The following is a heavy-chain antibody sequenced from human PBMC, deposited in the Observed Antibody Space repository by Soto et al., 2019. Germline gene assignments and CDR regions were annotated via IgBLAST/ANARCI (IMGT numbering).Heavy chain of an antibody. Sequence: QVQLQESGPGLVKPSETLSLTCTVSGGSISSYYWSWIRQPPGKGLEWIGYIYYSGSTNYNPSLQRRVPLSVDQSKHQFSLKLSSVTAADTAVYYCARDRHSYGYVWFDPWGQGTLVTVSS. CDR1: GGSISSYY. D-gene: IGHD5-18*01. CDR2: IYYSGST. V-gene: IGHV4-59*01. CDR3: ARDRHSYGYVWFDP. J-gene: IGHJ5*02.